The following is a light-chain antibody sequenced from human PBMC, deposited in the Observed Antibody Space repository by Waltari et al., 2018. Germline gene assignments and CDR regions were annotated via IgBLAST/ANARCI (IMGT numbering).Light chain of an antibody. CDR1: GLTRKY. Sequence: SYELTQPPSLSVSPGQPAVITCSGPGLTRKYTYYQQKSGQAPVVVSYDENKRPSGIPGRLSGSASGTMATLTISGSEAEDEADYYCYSAEVEDYWAYGGGTKLTV. CDR2: DEN. J-gene: IGLJ3*02. V-gene: IGLV3-10*01. CDR3: YSAEVEDYWA.